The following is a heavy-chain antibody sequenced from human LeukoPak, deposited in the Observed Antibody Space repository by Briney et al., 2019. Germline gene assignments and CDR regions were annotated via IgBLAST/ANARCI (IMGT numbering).Heavy chain of an antibody. V-gene: IGHV4-59*09. Sequence: YYSGSTNYNPSLKSRVTISVDTSKNQFSLKLSSVTAADTAVYYCARGAPRYYDFWSGYPDYWGQGTLVTVSS. CDR2: YYSGST. D-gene: IGHD3-3*01. J-gene: IGHJ4*02. CDR3: ARGAPRYYDFWSGYPDY.